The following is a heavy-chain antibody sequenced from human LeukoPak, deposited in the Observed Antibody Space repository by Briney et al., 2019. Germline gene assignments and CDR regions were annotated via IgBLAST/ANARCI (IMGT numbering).Heavy chain of an antibody. CDR2: ISYDGSNE. CDR1: GFTFSSYV. J-gene: IGHJ4*02. CDR3: GKVGDYGDYRLFDY. D-gene: IGHD4-17*01. V-gene: IGHV3-30*04. Sequence: GGSLRLSCAASGFTFSSYVMHWVRQAPGKGLEWVAIISYDGSNEYYADSVRGRFTISRDNSKNTLFLQMNSLRAKDTAVYYCGKVGDYGDYRLFDYCGQGTLVTVSS.